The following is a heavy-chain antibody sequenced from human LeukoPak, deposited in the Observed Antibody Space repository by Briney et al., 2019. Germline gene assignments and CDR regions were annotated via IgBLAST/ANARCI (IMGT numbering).Heavy chain of an antibody. CDR3: ARGSTYYDSSGQVPFDY. CDR1: GLIFSGSW. V-gene: IGHV3-48*01. CDR2: ISSSSSTI. D-gene: IGHD3-22*01. J-gene: IGHJ4*02. Sequence: GGSLRLSCAASGLIFSGSWMNWVRQAPGKGLEWVSYISSSSSTIYYADSVKGRFTISRDNAKNSLYLQMNSLRAEDTAVYYCARGSTYYDSSGQVPFDYWGQGTLVTVSS.